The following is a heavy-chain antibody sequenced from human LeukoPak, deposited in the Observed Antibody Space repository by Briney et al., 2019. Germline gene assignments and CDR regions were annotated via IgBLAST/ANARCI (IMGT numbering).Heavy chain of an antibody. D-gene: IGHD3-16*01. V-gene: IGHV4-34*01. CDR2: INHSGSH. CDR1: GGSFSNYY. Sequence: SETLSLTCAVYGGSFSNYYWSWIRQPPGKGLEWIGEINHSGSHNYNPSLKSRVTISVDTSKKQFSLKLYSVTAADTAVYYCALGGDFDYWGQGTLVTVSS. J-gene: IGHJ4*02. CDR3: ALGGDFDY.